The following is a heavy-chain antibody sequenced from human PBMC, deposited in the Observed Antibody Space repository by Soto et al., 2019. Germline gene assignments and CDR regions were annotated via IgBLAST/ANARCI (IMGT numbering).Heavy chain of an antibody. D-gene: IGHD1-26*01. V-gene: IGHV4-61*08. CDR3: AREGESGSYYLQAFDI. CDR2: IYYSGST. Sequence: SETLSLTCTVSGGSISSGGYYWSWIRQPPGKGLEWIGYIYYSGSTNYNPSLKSRVTISVDTSKNQFSLKLSSVTAADTAVYYCAREGESGSYYLQAFDIRGQGTMVTVSS. CDR1: GGSISSGGYY. J-gene: IGHJ3*02.